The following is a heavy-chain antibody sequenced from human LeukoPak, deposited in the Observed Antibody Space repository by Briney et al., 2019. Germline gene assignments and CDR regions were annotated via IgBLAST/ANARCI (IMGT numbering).Heavy chain of an antibody. CDR2: VDPEDGET. Sequence: ASVKVSCKVSGYTFTDYYMHWVQQAPGKGLEWMGLVDPEDGETIYAEKFQGRVTITADTSTDTAYMELSSLRSGDTAVYYCATVKRWELLFYAFDIWGRGTMVTVSS. CDR1: GYTFTDYY. CDR3: ATVKRWELLFYAFDI. D-gene: IGHD1-26*01. J-gene: IGHJ3*02. V-gene: IGHV1-69-2*01.